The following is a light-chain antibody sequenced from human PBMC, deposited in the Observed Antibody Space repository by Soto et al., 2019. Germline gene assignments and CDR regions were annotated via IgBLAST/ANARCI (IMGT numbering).Light chain of an antibody. CDR1: QSVSSN. V-gene: IGKV3-15*01. Sequence: EIVMTQSPATLSVSPRERATLSCRASQSVSSNLAWYQQKPGQAPRLLIYGASTRATGIPARLSGSGSGTEFTLTISSLQSEVFAVYYCQQYNYWCFPFGPGTKVHI. CDR3: QQYNYWCFP. CDR2: GAS. J-gene: IGKJ3*01.